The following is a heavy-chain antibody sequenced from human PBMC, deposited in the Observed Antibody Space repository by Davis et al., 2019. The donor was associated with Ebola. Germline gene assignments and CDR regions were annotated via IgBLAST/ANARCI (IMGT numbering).Heavy chain of an antibody. J-gene: IGHJ4*02. CDR3: VKDNPTLHY. V-gene: IGHV3-30*02. CDR1: GFTFVNSG. CDR2: IRFDESDK. Sequence: GESLKISCAASGFTFVNSGMHWARQAPGKGLEWVAFIRFDESDKFYADSVQGRFTISRDTSRNTLYLQMNSLRVEDTAVYYCVKDNPTLHYWGQGTLVTVSS.